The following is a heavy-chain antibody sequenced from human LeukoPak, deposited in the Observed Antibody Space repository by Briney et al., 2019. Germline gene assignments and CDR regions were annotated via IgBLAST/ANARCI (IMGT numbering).Heavy chain of an antibody. CDR3: AKGSTYYDFWSGSSDFDY. CDR1: GLTFSSYG. V-gene: IGHV3-33*06. D-gene: IGHD3-3*01. J-gene: IGHJ4*02. Sequence: PGGSLRLSCAASGLTFSSYGMHWVRQAPGKGLEWVAVIWYDGSNKYYADSVKGRFTISRDNSKNTLYLQMNSLSAEDTAVYYCAKGSTYYDFWSGSSDFDYWGQGTLVTVSS. CDR2: IWYDGSNK.